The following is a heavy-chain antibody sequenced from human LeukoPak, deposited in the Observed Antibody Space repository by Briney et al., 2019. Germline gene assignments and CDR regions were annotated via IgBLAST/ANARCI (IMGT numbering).Heavy chain of an antibody. CDR2: IGVTGDT. J-gene: IGHJ2*01. Sequence: GGSLRLSCAASGFTFSKDDFHWVRQAPGKGLEWVAAIGVTGDTYYADSVKGRFTISRQDAPPPLYLQMPSLGAGDTALYYCTKEFCGSRAACAGGSYYDFWGRGALVTVSS. V-gene: IGHV3-13*01. CDR3: TKEFCGSRAACAGGSYYDF. CDR1: GFTFSKDD. D-gene: IGHD2-15*01.